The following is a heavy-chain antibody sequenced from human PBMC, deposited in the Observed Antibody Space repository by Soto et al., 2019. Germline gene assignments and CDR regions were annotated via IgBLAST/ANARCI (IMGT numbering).Heavy chain of an antibody. Sequence: GGSLRLSCAASGFTFSSYWIHWVRQAPGKGLVWVSRINSDGSSPTYADSVKGRFTISRDNAKKTVFLQMNSLRAEDTAVYYCGRDSRYCSGGSCYNALDIWGQGTMVTVSS. CDR3: GRDSRYCSGGSCYNALDI. CDR1: GFTFSSYW. D-gene: IGHD2-15*01. J-gene: IGHJ3*02. CDR2: INSDGSSP. V-gene: IGHV3-74*01.